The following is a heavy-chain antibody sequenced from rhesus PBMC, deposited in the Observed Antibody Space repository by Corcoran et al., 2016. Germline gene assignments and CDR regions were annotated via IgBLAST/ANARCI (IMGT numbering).Heavy chain of an antibody. D-gene: IGHD6-43*01. V-gene: IGHV4-173*01. J-gene: IGHJ5-1*01. Sequence: QVQLQESGPGLVKPSETLSLTCAVSVGSISSNYWSWIRRPPGQGLEWIGRISGSGGSTDYNPSLKSRVTISTDTSKNQFSRKLSSVTAADTAVYYCARDRIAAAPSPDVWGPGVLVTVSS. CDR2: ISGSGGST. CDR3: ARDRIAAAPSPDV. CDR1: VGSISSNY.